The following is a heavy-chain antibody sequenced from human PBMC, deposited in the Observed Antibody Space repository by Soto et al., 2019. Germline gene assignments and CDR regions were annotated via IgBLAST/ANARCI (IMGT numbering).Heavy chain of an antibody. J-gene: IGHJ3*02. CDR2: IYYSGST. CDR3: AKLLELLRDAFDI. CDR1: GGSISSYY. D-gene: IGHD1-7*01. V-gene: IGHV4-59*08. Sequence: SETLSLTCTVSGGSISSYYWSWIRQPPGRGLEWIGYIYYSGSTNYNPSLKSRVTISVDTSKNQFSLKLSSVTAADTAVYYCAKLLELLRDAFDIWGQGTMVTVSS.